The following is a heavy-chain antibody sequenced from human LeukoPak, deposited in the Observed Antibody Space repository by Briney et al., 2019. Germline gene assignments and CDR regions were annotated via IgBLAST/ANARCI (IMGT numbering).Heavy chain of an antibody. CDR2: IGSSGSTV. CDR1: GFSFSSYE. D-gene: IGHD4-17*01. CDR3: ARDTLVYADSPDAFDI. Sequence: PGGSLRLSCAASGFSFSSYEMNWVRQAPGKGLDWVSYIGSSGSTVYYADSVKRRFTISRDNAKNSMYLQMNSLRDEDTAVYYCARDTLVYADSPDAFDIWGQGTMVTVSS. V-gene: IGHV3-48*03. J-gene: IGHJ3*02.